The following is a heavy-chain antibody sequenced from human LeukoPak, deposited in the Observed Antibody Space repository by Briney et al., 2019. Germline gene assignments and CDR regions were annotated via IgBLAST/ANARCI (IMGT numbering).Heavy chain of an antibody. J-gene: IGHJ6*02. V-gene: IGHV3-7*01. D-gene: IGHD3-16*01. CDR2: IKQDGSEK. CDR1: GFTFSSYW. Sequence: GGSLRLSCAASGFTFSSYWINWVRQAPGKGLEWVAKIKQDGSEKYYVDSVKGRFTISRDNAKNSLYLQMNSPRAEDTAVYYCANHRWGYGMDVWGQGTTVTVSS. CDR3: ANHRWGYGMDV.